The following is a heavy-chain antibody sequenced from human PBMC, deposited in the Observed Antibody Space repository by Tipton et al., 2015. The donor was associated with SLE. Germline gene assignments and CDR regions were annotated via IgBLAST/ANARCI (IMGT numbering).Heavy chain of an antibody. CDR2: IYYCGST. CDR1: GGSISSYY. CDR3: ARVPSGLDAFDI. Sequence: TLSLTCTVSGGSISSYYWSWIRQPPGKGLEWIGYIYYCGSTNYNPSLKSRVTISVDTSKNQFSLKLSSVTAADTAVYYCARVPSGLDAFDIWGQGTMVTVSS. V-gene: IGHV4-59*01. D-gene: IGHD6-19*01. J-gene: IGHJ3*02.